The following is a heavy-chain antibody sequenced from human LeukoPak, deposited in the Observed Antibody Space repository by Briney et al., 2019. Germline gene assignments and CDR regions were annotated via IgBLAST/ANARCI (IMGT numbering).Heavy chain of an antibody. CDR2: IHTSGST. Sequence: PSETLSLTCTVSGGSISSYYWSWIRQPAGKGLEWNGRIHTSGSTNYNPSLKSRVTMSVDTSKKQFSLKLTSVTAADTAVYYCARAGDYGDYVGWFDPWGQGTLVTVSS. D-gene: IGHD4-17*01. J-gene: IGHJ5*02. CDR1: GGSISSYY. V-gene: IGHV4-4*07. CDR3: ARAGDYGDYVGWFDP.